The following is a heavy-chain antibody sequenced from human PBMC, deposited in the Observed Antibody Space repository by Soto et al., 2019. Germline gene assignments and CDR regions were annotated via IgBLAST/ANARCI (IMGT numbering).Heavy chain of an antibody. CDR2: INPNSGGT. V-gene: IGHV1-2*04. J-gene: IGHJ4*02. CDR3: ARGNRSMITLDY. D-gene: IGHD3-16*01. CDR1: GYTLTGYY. Sequence: ASVKVSCKASGYTLTGYYMHWVRQAPGQGLEWMGWINPNSGGTNYAQKFQGWVTMTRDTSISTAYMELSRLRSDDTAVYYCARGNRSMITLDYWGQGTLVTVSS.